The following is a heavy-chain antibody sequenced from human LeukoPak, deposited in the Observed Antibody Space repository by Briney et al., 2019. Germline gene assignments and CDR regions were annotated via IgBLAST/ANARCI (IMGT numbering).Heavy chain of an antibody. Sequence: GRSLRLSRAASGFTFSSYGLHWVRQAPGKGLEWVAAMLYDGSNKYYADSVKGRFTISRDTSKNTLYLQMNSLRPEYPAVYYCATSLYSGTYNGLDIWGQGTMVTVSS. V-gene: IGHV3-30*03. D-gene: IGHD1-26*01. CDR1: GFTFSSYG. J-gene: IGHJ3*02. CDR3: ATSLYSGTYNGLDI. CDR2: MLYDGSNK.